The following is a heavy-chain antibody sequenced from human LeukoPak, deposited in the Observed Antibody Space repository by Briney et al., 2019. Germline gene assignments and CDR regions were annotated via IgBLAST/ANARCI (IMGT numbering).Heavy chain of an antibody. CDR1: GGSISSGGYY. CDR2: IYHSGST. Sequence: PSETLSLTCTVSGGSISSGGYYWSWIRQPPGKGLEWIGYIYHSGSTYYNPSLKSRVTISVDRSKNQFSLKLSSVTAADTAVYYCARAGIIAAAGTEAFDIWGQGTMVTVSS. J-gene: IGHJ3*02. V-gene: IGHV4-30-2*01. CDR3: ARAGIIAAAGTEAFDI. D-gene: IGHD6-13*01.